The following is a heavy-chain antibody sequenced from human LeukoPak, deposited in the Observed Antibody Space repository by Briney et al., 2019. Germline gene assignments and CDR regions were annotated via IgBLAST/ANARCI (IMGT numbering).Heavy chain of an antibody. CDR3: ARALPWASYDSSGPYFDY. J-gene: IGHJ4*02. D-gene: IGHD3-22*01. Sequence: SETLSLTCAVYGGSFSGYYWSWIRQPPVKGLEWIGEINHSGSTYYNPSLKSRVTISVDRSKNQFSPKLSSVTAADTAVYYCARALPWASYDSSGPYFDYWGQGTLVTVSS. CDR2: INHSGST. CDR1: GGSFSGYY. V-gene: IGHV4-34*01.